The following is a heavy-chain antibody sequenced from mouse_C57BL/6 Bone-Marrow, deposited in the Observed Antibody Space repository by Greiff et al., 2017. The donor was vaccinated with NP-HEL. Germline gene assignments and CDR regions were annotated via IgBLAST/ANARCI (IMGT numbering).Heavy chain of an antibody. V-gene: IGHV1-7*01. CDR1: GYTFTSYW. J-gene: IGHJ2*01. CDR2: INPSSGYT. CDR3: ARERETYYGNSSYGY. D-gene: IGHD2-1*01. Sequence: QVQLKQSGAELAKPGASVKLSCKASGYTFTSYWMHWVKQRPGQGLEWIGYINPSSGYTNYNQKFKDKATLTADKSSSTAYMQLSSLTYEDSAVYYCARERETYYGNSSYGYWGKGTTLTVSS.